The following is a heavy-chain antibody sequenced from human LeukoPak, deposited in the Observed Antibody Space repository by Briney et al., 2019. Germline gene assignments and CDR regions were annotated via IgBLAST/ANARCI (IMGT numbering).Heavy chain of an antibody. CDR1: GITLSNYG. J-gene: IGHJ4*02. D-gene: IGHD3-22*01. CDR3: AKRGVVIRVILVGFHKEAYYFDS. CDR2: ISDSGGST. V-gene: IGHV3-23*01. Sequence: GGSLRLSCAVSGITLSNYGMSWVRQAPGKGLEWVAGISDSGGSTNYADSVKVRFTISRDNPKNTLYLQMNSLRAEDTDVYFCAKRGVVIRVILVGFHKEAYYFDSWGQGALVTVSS.